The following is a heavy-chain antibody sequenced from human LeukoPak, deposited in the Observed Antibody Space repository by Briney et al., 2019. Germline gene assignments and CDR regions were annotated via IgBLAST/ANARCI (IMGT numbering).Heavy chain of an antibody. CDR1: GYSFSNYW. Sequence: GESLKISCKGSGYSFSNYWIGWVRQMPGKGLEWMGIIYPGDSDTRYSPSFQGQVTISADKSISTAYLQWSSLKASDTAMYYCARSSRDGYNWHWYFDYWGQGTLVTVSS. J-gene: IGHJ4*02. CDR2: IYPGDSDT. V-gene: IGHV5-51*01. CDR3: ARSSRDGYNWHWYFDY. D-gene: IGHD5-24*01.